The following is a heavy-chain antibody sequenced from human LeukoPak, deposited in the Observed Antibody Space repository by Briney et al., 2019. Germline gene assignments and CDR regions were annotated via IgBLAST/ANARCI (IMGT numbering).Heavy chain of an antibody. CDR3: ARAKGSDYGDYVGDY. Sequence: GGSLRLSCAASGFTFSSYSMNWVRQAPGKGLEWVSSISSSSSYIYYADSVKGRFTISRDNAKNSLYLQMNSLRAEDTAVYYCARAKGSDYGDYVGDYWGQGTLVTVSS. D-gene: IGHD4-17*01. CDR2: ISSSSSYI. J-gene: IGHJ4*02. CDR1: GFTFSSYS. V-gene: IGHV3-21*01.